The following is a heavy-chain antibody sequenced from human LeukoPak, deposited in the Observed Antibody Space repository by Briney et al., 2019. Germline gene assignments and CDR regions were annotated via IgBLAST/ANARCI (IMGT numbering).Heavy chain of an antibody. D-gene: IGHD5-18*01. CDR1: GGSISSGDYY. CDR2: IYYSGST. V-gene: IGHV4-30-4*01. CDR3: ATGYSYGQDAFDI. J-gene: IGHJ3*02. Sequence: SETLSLTCTVSGGSISSGDYYWSWIRQPPGKGLEWIGYIYYSGSTYYNPSLKSRVTISVDTSKNQFSLKLSSVTAADTAVYYCATGYSYGQDAFDIWGQGTMVTVS.